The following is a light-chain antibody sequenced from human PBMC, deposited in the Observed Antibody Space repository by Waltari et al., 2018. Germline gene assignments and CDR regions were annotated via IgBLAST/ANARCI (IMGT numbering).Light chain of an antibody. J-gene: IGKJ1*01. CDR3: QQYYSYPRT. V-gene: IGKV1-8*01. CDR2: AAS. CDR1: QGISSY. Sequence: AIRITQSPSSLSASTGDRVTITCRASQGISSYLAWYQQKPGKAPKLLIYAASTFQSGVPSRLRGSGSGTDFTLTISCLQSEDFATYYCQQYYSYPRTFGQGTKVEIK.